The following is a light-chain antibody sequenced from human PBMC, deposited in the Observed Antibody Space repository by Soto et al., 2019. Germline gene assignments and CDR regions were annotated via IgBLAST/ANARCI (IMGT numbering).Light chain of an antibody. CDR2: VAS. J-gene: IGKJ1*01. CDR3: LQYHSSWT. V-gene: IGKV1-5*01. CDR1: QSISSW. Sequence: DIQMTQSPSSLSASVGDRVTISCRASQSISSWLAWYQQKPGKAPKLLMYVASTLQSGVPSRISGSGSGTEFTLTISSLQPEDFATYYCLQYHSSWTFGQGTKVDI.